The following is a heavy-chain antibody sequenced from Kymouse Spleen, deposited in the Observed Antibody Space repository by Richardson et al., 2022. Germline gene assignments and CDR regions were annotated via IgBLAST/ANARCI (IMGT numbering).Heavy chain of an antibody. D-gene: IGHD3-10*01. CDR3: AKDQYYGSGSYRYYYYYGMDV. Sequence: QVQLVESGGGVVQPGRSLRLSCAASGFTFSSYGMHWVRQAPGKGLEWVAVISYDGSNKYYADSVKGRFTISRDNSKNTLYLQMNSLRAEDTAVYYCAKDQYYGSGSYRYYYYYGMDVWGQGTTVTVSS. CDR1: GFTFSSYG. CDR2: ISYDGSNK. J-gene: IGHJ6*02. V-gene: IGHV3-30*18.